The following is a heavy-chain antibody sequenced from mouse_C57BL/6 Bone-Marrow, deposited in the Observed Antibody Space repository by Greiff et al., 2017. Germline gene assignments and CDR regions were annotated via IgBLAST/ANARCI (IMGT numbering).Heavy chain of an antibody. V-gene: IGHV1-66*01. CDR2: IYPGSGNT. Sequence: VQLQESGPELVKPGASVKISCKASGYSFTSYYIHWVKQRPGQGLEWIGWIYPGSGNTKYNEKFKGKATLTADTSSSTAYMQLSSLTSEDSAVYYCARNYGSSYRFDVWGTGTTVTVSS. J-gene: IGHJ1*03. CDR1: GYSFTSYY. CDR3: ARNYGSSYRFDV. D-gene: IGHD1-1*01.